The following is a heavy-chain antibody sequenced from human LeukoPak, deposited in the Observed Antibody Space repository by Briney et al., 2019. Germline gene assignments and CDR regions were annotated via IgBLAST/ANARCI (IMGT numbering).Heavy chain of an antibody. CDR3: ARVWGDAFDI. CDR1: GGSINSYY. V-gene: IGHV4-59*01. J-gene: IGHJ3*02. Sequence: PSETLSLTCTVSGGSINSYYWSWIRQPPGKGLEWIGYIYYSGSTNYNPSLKSRVTISVDTSKNQFSLKLSSVTAADTAVYYCARVWGDAFDIWGQGTMVTVSS. CDR2: IYYSGST. D-gene: IGHD3-16*01.